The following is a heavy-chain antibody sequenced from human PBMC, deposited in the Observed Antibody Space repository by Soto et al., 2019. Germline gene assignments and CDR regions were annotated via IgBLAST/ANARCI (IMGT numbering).Heavy chain of an antibody. Sequence: GSLRLSCAASGFTFSIYSMNWVRQAPGKGLEWVSSISSSSSYIYYADSVKGRFTISRDNAKNSLYLQMNSLRAEDTAVYYCARDXYYDYVWGSYRFDAFDIWGQGTMVTVSS. CDR1: GFTFSIYS. CDR3: ARDXYYDYVWGSYRFDAFDI. D-gene: IGHD3-16*02. J-gene: IGHJ3*02. CDR2: ISSSSSYI. V-gene: IGHV3-21*01.